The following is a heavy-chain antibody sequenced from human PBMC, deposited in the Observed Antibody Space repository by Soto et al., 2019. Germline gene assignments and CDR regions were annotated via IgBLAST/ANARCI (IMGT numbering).Heavy chain of an antibody. D-gene: IGHD2-15*01. Sequence: GGSLRLSCAASGFTFSSYEMNWVRQAPGKGLEWVSYISSSGSTIYYADSVKGRFTISRDNAKNSLYLQMNSLRAEDTAVYYCARDRSQCSGGSCYSSYWGQGTLVTVSS. CDR1: GFTFSSYE. CDR3: ARDRSQCSGGSCYSSY. J-gene: IGHJ4*02. CDR2: ISSSGSTI. V-gene: IGHV3-48*03.